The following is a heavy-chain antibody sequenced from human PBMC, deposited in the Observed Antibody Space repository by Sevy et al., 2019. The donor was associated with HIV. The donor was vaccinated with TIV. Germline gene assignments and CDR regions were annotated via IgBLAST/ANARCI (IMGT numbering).Heavy chain of an antibody. V-gene: IGHV3-15*01. D-gene: IGHD2-15*01. CDR1: GFTFSNAW. CDR2: IKIKTDGGTT. J-gene: IGHJ3*02. CDR3: TTDPARMGYLDAFDI. Sequence: GGSLRLSCAASGFTFSNAWMSWVRQAPGKGLEWVGRIKIKTDGGTTDYAAPVKGRFTISRDDSKNTLYLQMNSLKTEDTTVYYCTTDPARMGYLDAFDIWGQGTMVTVSS.